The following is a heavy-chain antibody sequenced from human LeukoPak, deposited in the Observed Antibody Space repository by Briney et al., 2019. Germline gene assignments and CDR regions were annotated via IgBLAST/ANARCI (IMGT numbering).Heavy chain of an antibody. V-gene: IGHV1-8*01. CDR2: MNPNSGNT. CDR3: ASSTSWLYYYYGMDV. Sequence: VASVQVSCKASGYTYTSYDINWARQATGQGLEWMGWMNPNSGNTGYAQKFQGRVTMTRNTSISTAYMELSSLRSEDTAVYYCASSTSWLYYYYGMDVWGQGTTVTVSS. D-gene: IGHD2-2*01. CDR1: GYTYTSYD. J-gene: IGHJ6*02.